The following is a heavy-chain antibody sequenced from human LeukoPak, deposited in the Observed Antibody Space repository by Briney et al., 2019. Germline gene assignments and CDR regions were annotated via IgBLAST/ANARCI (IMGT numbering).Heavy chain of an antibody. D-gene: IGHD7-27*01. CDR2: MYHSGST. Sequence: SETLSLTCTVSGGSISSSSYYWGWIRQPPGKGLEWIGTMYHSGSTNYNPSLKCRVTISVDTSKNQFSLKLSSVTAADTAAYFCARGFRGDNFDYWGQGTLVTVSS. CDR3: ARGFRGDNFDY. J-gene: IGHJ4*02. V-gene: IGHV4-39*07. CDR1: GGSISSSSYY.